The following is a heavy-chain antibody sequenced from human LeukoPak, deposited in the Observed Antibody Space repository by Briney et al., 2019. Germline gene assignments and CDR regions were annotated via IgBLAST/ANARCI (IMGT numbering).Heavy chain of an antibody. CDR1: GYTFTSYD. D-gene: IGHD6-13*01. V-gene: IGHV1-8*01. J-gene: IGHJ5*02. CDR3: ARAVDSSSWYTSFDP. CDR2: XNPNSGNT. Sequence: ASVKVSCKASGYTFTSYDINWVRQATGQGLEWXXXXNPNSGNTGYAQXXQGRVTMTRNTSISTAYMELSSLRSEDTAVYYCARAVDSSSWYTSFDPWGQGTLVTVSS.